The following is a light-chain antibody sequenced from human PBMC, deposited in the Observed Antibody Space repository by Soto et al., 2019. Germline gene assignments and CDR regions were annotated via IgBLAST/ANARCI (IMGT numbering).Light chain of an antibody. CDR2: GAS. CDR3: QQYGSSYPWT. CDR1: QSVSSSY. J-gene: IGKJ1*01. V-gene: IGKV3-20*01. Sequence: EIVLTQSPGTLSLSPGERATVSCRASQSVSSSYLAWYQQKPGQAPRLLIYGASSRATGIPDRFSGSGSGTDFTLTIRRLEPEDIAVYYCQQYGSSYPWTFGQGTKVDIK.